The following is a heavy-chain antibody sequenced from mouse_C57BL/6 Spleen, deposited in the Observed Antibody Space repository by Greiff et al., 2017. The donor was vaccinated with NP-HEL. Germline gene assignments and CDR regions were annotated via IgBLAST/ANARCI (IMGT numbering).Heavy chain of an antibody. D-gene: IGHD1-1*01. J-gene: IGHJ2*01. Sequence: EVKLMESGGDLVKPGGSLKLSCAASGFTFSSYGMSWVRQTPDKRLEWVATISSGGSYTYYPDSVKGRFTISRDNAKNTLYLQMSSLKSEETAMYYCARHPSNYYGSSPYFDYWGQGTTLTVSS. V-gene: IGHV5-6*01. CDR2: ISSGGSYT. CDR3: ARHPSNYYGSSPYFDY. CDR1: GFTFSSYG.